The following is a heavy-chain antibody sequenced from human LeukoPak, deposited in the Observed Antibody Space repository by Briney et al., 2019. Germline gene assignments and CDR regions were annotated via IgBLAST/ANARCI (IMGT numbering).Heavy chain of an antibody. V-gene: IGHV3-23*01. Sequence: GGSLRLSCAVSGITLSNYGMSWVRQAPGKGLEWVAGISDSGGRTNYADSVKGRFTISRDNPKNTLYLQMNSLRAEDTAVYFCAKRGVVIRVILVGFHKEAYYFDSRGQGALVTVSS. CDR3: AKRGVVIRVILVGFHKEAYYFDS. CDR1: GITLSNYG. D-gene: IGHD3-22*01. J-gene: IGHJ4*02. CDR2: ISDSGGRT.